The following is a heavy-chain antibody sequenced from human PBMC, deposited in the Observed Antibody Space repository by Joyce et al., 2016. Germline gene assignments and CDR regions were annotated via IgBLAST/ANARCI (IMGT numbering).Heavy chain of an antibody. Sequence: DVHLVQSGAEVKKPGESLKISCKGSGYNFATHWIGWVRQMPGKGLEWMGIIYPGDTVTRYGPSLQGQVIISADRFTNTAYLQWTSLKASDTAIYYCARHGESTMTAAGAFDVWGQGTVVTVSS. V-gene: IGHV5-51*01. CDR3: ARHGESTMTAAGAFDV. D-gene: IGHD3-22*01. CDR2: IYPGDTVT. J-gene: IGHJ3*01. CDR1: GYNFATHW.